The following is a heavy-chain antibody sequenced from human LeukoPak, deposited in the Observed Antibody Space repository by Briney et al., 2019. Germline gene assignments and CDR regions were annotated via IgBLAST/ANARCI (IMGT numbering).Heavy chain of an antibody. Sequence: ASVKISCKASRGTSISYAISWVRHAPGEGLEWMGRIIPIFGTANYAQKFQGRGTIITGESTSTAYMELSSLRSEDTAVYYCARVSKEYYGSGSLDYWGQGTLVSVSS. CDR2: IIPIFGTA. D-gene: IGHD3-10*01. J-gene: IGHJ4*02. V-gene: IGHV1-69*05. CDR3: ARVSKEYYGSGSLDY. CDR1: RGTSISYA.